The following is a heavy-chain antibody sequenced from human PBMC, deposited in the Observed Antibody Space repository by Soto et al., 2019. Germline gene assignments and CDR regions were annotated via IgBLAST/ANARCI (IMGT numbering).Heavy chain of an antibody. V-gene: IGHV3-30-3*01. Sequence: QVQLEESGGGVVQPGRSLRLSCAASEFDFSNFAMHWVRQAPGKGLEWMAVISYDGDTQYYADSAKGRFTISRDNSKNTQYLQMKSLTTEDTAVDYSVRVKSIFARRSPFDPWGQGTLVSVSS. J-gene: IGHJ5*02. D-gene: IGHD3-3*01. CDR2: ISYDGDTQ. CDR1: EFDFSNFA. CDR3: VRVKSIFARRSPFDP.